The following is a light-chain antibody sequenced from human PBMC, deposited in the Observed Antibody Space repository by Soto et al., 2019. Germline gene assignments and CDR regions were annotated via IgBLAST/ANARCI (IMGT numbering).Light chain of an antibody. V-gene: IGKV3-20*01. CDR3: QQYGTSEII. Sequence: EIVLTQSPGTLSLSPGERATLSCRASQSLTNIFIAWYQQKPGQAPRLLIYDTSSRATGIPDRFSGSGSGTDFTLTISRLEPEDFAVFFCQQYGTSEIIFGQGTRLEI. J-gene: IGKJ5*01. CDR1: QSLTNIF. CDR2: DTS.